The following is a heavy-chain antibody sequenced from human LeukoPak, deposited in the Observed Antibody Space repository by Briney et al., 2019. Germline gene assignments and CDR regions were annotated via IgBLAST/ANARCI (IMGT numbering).Heavy chain of an antibody. D-gene: IGHD3-16*02. Sequence: GGSLGLSCAASGFTFSSYAMSWVRQAPGKGLEWVSAISGSGGSTYYADSVKGRFTISRDNSKNTLYLQMNSLRAEDTAVYYCANDYVWGSYLADAFDIWGQGTMVTVSS. CDR3: ANDYVWGSYLADAFDI. J-gene: IGHJ3*02. V-gene: IGHV3-23*01. CDR1: GFTFSSYA. CDR2: ISGSGGST.